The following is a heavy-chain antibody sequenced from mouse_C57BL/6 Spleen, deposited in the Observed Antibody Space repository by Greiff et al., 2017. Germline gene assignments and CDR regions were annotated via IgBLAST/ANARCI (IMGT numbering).Heavy chain of an antibody. CDR3: AREGDSSGYWFAY. Sequence: ESGPELVKPGASVKISCKASGYSFTSYYIHWVKQRPGQGLEWIGWIYPGSGNTKYNEKFKGKATLTADTSSSTAYMQLSSLTSEDSAVYYCAREGDSSGYWFAYWGQGTLVTVSA. V-gene: IGHV1-66*01. CDR2: IYPGSGNT. J-gene: IGHJ3*01. CDR1: GYSFTSYY. D-gene: IGHD3-2*01.